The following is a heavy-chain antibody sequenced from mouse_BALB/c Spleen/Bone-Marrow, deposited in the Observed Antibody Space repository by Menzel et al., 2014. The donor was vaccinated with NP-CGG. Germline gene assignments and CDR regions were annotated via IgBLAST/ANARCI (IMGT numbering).Heavy chain of an antibody. V-gene: IGHV5-6*01. CDR1: GFTFSSYG. CDR2: ISSGGSYT. CDR3: SRQGPYGNYGLFAY. D-gene: IGHD2-10*02. J-gene: IGHJ3*01. Sequence: EVKLMESGGDLVKPGGSLKLSCAASGFTFSSYGMSWVRQTPDKRLEWVATISSGGSYTYYPDSVKGRFTISRDNAKNTLYLQMSSLKSEDTAMYYCSRQGPYGNYGLFAYLGQGTLVTVSA.